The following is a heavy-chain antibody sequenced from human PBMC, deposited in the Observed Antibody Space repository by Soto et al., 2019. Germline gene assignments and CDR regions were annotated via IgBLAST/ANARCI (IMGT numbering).Heavy chain of an antibody. D-gene: IGHD5-18*01. J-gene: IGHJ4*02. CDR1: GFTFSTYA. CDR3: AKVGFPYSYGYLFYY. CDR2: ISASGGST. V-gene: IGHV3-23*01. Sequence: EVPLLESGGGLVQPGGSLRLSRAASGFTFSTYAMTWVRQAPGKGLEWVSAISASGGSTYYADSVKGRFTISRDNSKNTLYLQMNSLRVEDTAVYYCAKVGFPYSYGYLFYYWGQGTLVTVSS.